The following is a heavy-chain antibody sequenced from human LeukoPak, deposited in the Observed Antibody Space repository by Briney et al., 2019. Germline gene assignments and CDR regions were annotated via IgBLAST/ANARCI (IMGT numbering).Heavy chain of an antibody. J-gene: IGHJ3*02. CDR3: ATLGSYYLAFHI. CDR1: GYTLTELS. D-gene: IGHD1-26*01. V-gene: IGHV1-24*01. CDR2: FDPEDGET. Sequence: GASVKVSCKVSGYTLTELSMHWVRQAPGKGLEWVGGFDPEDGETIYAQKFQGRVTMTEDTSTDTAYMELSSLRSEDTAVYYCATLGSYYLAFHIWGQGTMVTVSS.